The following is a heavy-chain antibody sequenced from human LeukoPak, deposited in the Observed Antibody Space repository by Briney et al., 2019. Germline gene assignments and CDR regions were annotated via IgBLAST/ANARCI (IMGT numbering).Heavy chain of an antibody. CDR2: ISYDGSNK. CDR1: GFTFSSYG. J-gene: IGHJ4*02. V-gene: IGHV3-30*18. CDR3: AKELLAGTVDY. D-gene: IGHD6-19*01. Sequence: GGSLRLSCAASGFTFSSYGMHWGRQAPGKGLEWVAVISYDGSNKYYADSVKGRFTISRDNSKNTLYLQMNSLRAEDTAVYYCAKELLAGTVDYWGQGTLVTVSS.